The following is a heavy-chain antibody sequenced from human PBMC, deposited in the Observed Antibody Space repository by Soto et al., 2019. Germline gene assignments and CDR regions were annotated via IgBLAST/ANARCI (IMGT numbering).Heavy chain of an antibody. CDR1: GYSISSGYY. CDR2: IYHSGST. Sequence: PSETLSLTCAVSGYSISSGYYWGWIRQTPGKGLEWIASIYHSGSTYYNPSLKSRVTISVDTSKNQFSLKLTSVTAADTAEYYCARGAATVTPGWFDPWGQGIMVTVSS. J-gene: IGHJ5*02. CDR3: ARGAATVTPGWFDP. V-gene: IGHV4-38-2*01. D-gene: IGHD4-17*01.